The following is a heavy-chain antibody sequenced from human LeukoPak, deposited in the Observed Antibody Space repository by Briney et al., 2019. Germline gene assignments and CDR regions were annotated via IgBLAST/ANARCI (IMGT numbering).Heavy chain of an antibody. CDR2: ISWDGGST. CDR1: GFTFDDYA. CDR3: AKDIMVRGVIIQDAFDI. V-gene: IGHV3-43D*03. J-gene: IGHJ3*02. D-gene: IGHD3-10*01. Sequence: PGGSLRLSCAASGFTFDDYAMHWVRQAPGKGLEWVSLISWDGGSTYYADSVKGRFTISRDNSKNSLYLQMNSLRAEDTALYYCAKDIMVRGVIIQDAFDIWGQGTMVTVSS.